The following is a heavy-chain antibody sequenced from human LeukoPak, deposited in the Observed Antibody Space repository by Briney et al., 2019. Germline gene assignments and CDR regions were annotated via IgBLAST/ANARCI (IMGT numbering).Heavy chain of an antibody. CDR3: ARDRYSSSPEDWFDP. CDR2: INHNEFT. Sequence: PSETLSLTCAVYGGSFTTYYWSWLRQPPGKGLEWFGEINHNEFTNYNPSLKSRVTISVDTSKNQFSLKLSSVTAADTAVYYCARDRYSSSPEDWFDPWGQGTLVTVSS. D-gene: IGHD6-6*01. J-gene: IGHJ5*02. V-gene: IGHV4-34*01. CDR1: GGSFTTYY.